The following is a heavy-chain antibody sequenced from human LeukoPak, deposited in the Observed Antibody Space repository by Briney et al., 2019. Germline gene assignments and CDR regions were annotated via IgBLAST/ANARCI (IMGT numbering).Heavy chain of an antibody. CDR1: GYTFTSYA. J-gene: IGHJ5*02. CDR3: ARDGSTMVRGVIRRLMVSFDP. Sequence: ASVKVSCKASGYTFTSYAMNWVRQAPGQGLEWMGWINTNTGNPTYAQGFTGRFVFSLDTSVSTAYLQISSLKAEDTAVYYCARDGSTMVRGVIRRLMVSFDPWGQGTLVTVSS. CDR2: INTNTGNP. D-gene: IGHD3-10*01. V-gene: IGHV7-4-1*02.